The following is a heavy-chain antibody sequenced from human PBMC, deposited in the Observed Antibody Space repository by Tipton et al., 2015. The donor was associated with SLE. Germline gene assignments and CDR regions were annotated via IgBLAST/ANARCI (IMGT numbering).Heavy chain of an antibody. CDR2: IWYDGSNK. CDR3: ARGLYYYDSSGYPWAFDI. J-gene: IGHJ3*02. D-gene: IGHD3-22*01. V-gene: IGHV3-33*01. CDR1: GFTFSSHG. Sequence: SGFTFSSHGMHWVRQAPGKGLEWVAVIWYDGSNKYYADSVKGRFTISRDNSKNTLYLQMNSLRAEDTAVYYCARGLYYYDSSGYPWAFDIWGQGTMVTVSS.